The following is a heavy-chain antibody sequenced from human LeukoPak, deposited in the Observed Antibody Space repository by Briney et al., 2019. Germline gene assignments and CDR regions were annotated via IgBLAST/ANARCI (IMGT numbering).Heavy chain of an antibody. CDR3: AREFGSGWYDAFAI. CDR2: ISSSGSTI. J-gene: IGHJ3*02. D-gene: IGHD6-19*01. V-gene: IGHV3-11*01. Sequence: GGSLRLSCAASGFTFSDYYMSWIRQAPGKGLEWVSYISSSGSTIYYADSVKGRFTISRDNAKNSLYLQMNSLRAEDTAVYYCAREFGSGWYDAFAIWGQGTMVTVSS. CDR1: GFTFSDYY.